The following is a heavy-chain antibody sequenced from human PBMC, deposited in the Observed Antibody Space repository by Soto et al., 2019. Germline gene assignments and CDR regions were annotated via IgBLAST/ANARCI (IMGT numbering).Heavy chain of an antibody. D-gene: IGHD2-2*01. CDR1: GGSFSGYY. Sequence: SETLSLTCAVYGGSFSGYYWSWIRQPPGKGLEWIGEINHSGSTNYNPSLKSRVTISVDTSKNQFSLKLSSVTAADTAVYYCARGGGYCSSTSCYLDYWGQGTLVTVSS. J-gene: IGHJ4*02. CDR3: ARGGGYCSSTSCYLDY. CDR2: INHSGST. V-gene: IGHV4-34*01.